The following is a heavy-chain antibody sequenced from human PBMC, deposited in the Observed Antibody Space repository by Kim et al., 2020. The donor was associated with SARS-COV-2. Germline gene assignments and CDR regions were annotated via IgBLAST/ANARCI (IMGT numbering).Heavy chain of an antibody. CDR2: ISGSGGGT. D-gene: IGHD6-13*01. CDR1: GFTFSSYA. V-gene: IGHV3-23*01. CDR3: VAAWHGDY. Sequence: GGSLRLSCAASGFTFSSYAMSWVRQAPGKGLEWVSAISGSGGGTHYAESVKGRFTISRDNSKNTMSVQMNSLRDEDTAVYYCVAAWHGDYWGQGTLVTVSS. J-gene: IGHJ4*02.